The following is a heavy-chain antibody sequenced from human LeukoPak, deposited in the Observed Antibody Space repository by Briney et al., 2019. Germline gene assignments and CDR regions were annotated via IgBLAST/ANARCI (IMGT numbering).Heavy chain of an antibody. CDR1: GFTFSSSA. CDR2: IVVGSGDT. D-gene: IGHD6-13*01. Sequence: GASVKVSCKASGFTFSSSAMQWLRQARGQRLEWIGWIVVGSGDTKYAQSFQERVTFTRDVSTSTAYMELSSLRSEDTAVYYCAADRGVAAANTGGWFDPWGQGTLVTVSS. CDR3: AADRGVAAANTGGWFDP. V-gene: IGHV1-58*02. J-gene: IGHJ5*02.